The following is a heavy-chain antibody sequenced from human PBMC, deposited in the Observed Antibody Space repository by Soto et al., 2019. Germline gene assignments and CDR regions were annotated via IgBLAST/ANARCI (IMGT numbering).Heavy chain of an antibody. J-gene: IGHJ5*02. CDR1: GGSISSYY. CDR3: ARVGSDRGSYNWFDP. V-gene: IGHV4-59*01. CDR2: IYYSGST. D-gene: IGHD3-16*01. Sequence: QVQLQESGPGLVKPSETLSLTCTVSGGSISSYYWSWIRQPPGKGLEWIGYIYYSGSTNYNPSLKSRVTISVDTSKNQFSLKLSSVTAADTAVYYCARVGSDRGSYNWFDPWGQGTLVTVSS.